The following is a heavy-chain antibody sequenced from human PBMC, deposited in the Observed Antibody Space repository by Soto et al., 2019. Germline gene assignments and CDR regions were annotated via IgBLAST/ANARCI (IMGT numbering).Heavy chain of an antibody. CDR1: GGSVSSGDYY. Sequence: PSETLSLTCTVSGGSVSSGDYYWSWIRQPPGKGLEWIGYIYKSGSTTYNPALKSRVTISVDTSKNQFSLKLISVTPADTAVYHCARERTGGPTFFDYWGQGTLVTVSS. V-gene: IGHV4-61*08. CDR3: ARERTGGPTFFDY. D-gene: IGHD2-8*02. J-gene: IGHJ4*02. CDR2: IYKSGST.